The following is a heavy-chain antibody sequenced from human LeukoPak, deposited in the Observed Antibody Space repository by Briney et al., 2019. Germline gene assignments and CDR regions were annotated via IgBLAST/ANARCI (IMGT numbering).Heavy chain of an antibody. CDR3: ARGGVVVPAAMLSWFDP. CDR2: IIPIFGTA. CDR1: GGTFSSYA. J-gene: IGHJ5*02. D-gene: IGHD2-2*01. V-gene: IGHV1-69*13. Sequence: GASVKVSCKASGGTFSSYAISWVRQAPGQGLEWMAEIIPIFGTANYAQKFQGRVTITADESTSTAYMELSSLRSEDTAVYYCARGGVVVPAAMLSWFDPWGQGTLVTVSS.